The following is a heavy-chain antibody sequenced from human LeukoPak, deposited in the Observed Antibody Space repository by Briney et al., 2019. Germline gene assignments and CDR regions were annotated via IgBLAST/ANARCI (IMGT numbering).Heavy chain of an antibody. Sequence: ASVKVSCKASGYTFTSYDINWVRQATGQGLEWMGWINPNSGGTNYAQKFQGRVTMTRDTSISTAYMELSRLRSDDTAVYYCARDSNYYYDSSGPFDYWGQGTLVTVSS. V-gene: IGHV1-2*02. CDR2: INPNSGGT. CDR3: ARDSNYYYDSSGPFDY. CDR1: GYTFTSYD. J-gene: IGHJ4*02. D-gene: IGHD3-22*01.